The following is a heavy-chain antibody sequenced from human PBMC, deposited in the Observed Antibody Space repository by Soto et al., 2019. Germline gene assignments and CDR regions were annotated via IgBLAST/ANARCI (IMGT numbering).Heavy chain of an antibody. CDR3: ARVFISGSSNWFDP. Sequence: QLQLQESGSGLVKPSQTLSLTCAVSGGSISSGGYSWSWIRQPPGKGLEWIGYSYHSGSTYYNPSLKSRVTISVDRSKNQFSLKLSSVTSADTAVYYCARVFISGSSNWFDPWGQGTLVTVSS. CDR1: GGSISSGGYS. D-gene: IGHD1-26*01. CDR2: SYHSGST. J-gene: IGHJ5*02. V-gene: IGHV4-30-2*01.